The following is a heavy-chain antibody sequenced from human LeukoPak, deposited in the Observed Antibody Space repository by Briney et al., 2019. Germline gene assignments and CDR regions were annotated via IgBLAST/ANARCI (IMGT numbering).Heavy chain of an antibody. CDR1: GGSISSYY. CDR2: IYYSGST. J-gene: IGHJ4*02. Sequence: SETLSLTCTVSGGSISSYYWSWIRQPPGKGLEWIGYIYYSGSTNYNPSLKSRVTISVDTSKNQFSLKLSSVTAADTAVYYCARHLYDYYFDYWGQGTLVTVSS. D-gene: IGHD5-12*01. CDR3: ARHLYDYYFDY. V-gene: IGHV4-59*08.